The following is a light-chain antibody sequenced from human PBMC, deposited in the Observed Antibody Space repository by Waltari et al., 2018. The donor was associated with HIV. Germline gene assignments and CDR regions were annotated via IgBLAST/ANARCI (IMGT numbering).Light chain of an antibody. J-gene: IGKJ4*01. CDR2: ETS. Sequence: EIALTQSPATLSVSPGERAVLSCRASQSVSRPLAWYQKKSGQGPRLLIYETSARAVGTPGRFNGSGSGTDFVLTITDVEPGDVAVYYCQQRGTWPLVTFGGGTKVE. CDR3: QQRGTWPLVT. V-gene: IGKV3-11*01. CDR1: QSVSRP.